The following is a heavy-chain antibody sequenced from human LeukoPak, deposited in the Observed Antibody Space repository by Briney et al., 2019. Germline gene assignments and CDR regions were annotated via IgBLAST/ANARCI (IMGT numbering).Heavy chain of an antibody. CDR2: ITHSGST. J-gene: IGHJ4*02. V-gene: IGHV4-34*01. Sequence: SETLSLTCAVYGGSFSGYYWSWIRQPPGKGLEWVGEITHSGSTNYNPSLKSRVTISVDTSNNQFSLKRSAVTAADTGVYYCAIWGSYRYYYWGQGTLVTVSS. CDR1: GGSFSGYY. D-gene: IGHD3-16*02. CDR3: AIWGSYRYYY.